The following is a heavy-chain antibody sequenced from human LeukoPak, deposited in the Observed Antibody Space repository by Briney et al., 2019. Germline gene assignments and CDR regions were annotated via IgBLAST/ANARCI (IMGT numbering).Heavy chain of an antibody. CDR1: GFTFSSYS. D-gene: IGHD2-2*01. V-gene: IGHV3-21*01. CDR2: ISSSSSYI. J-gene: IGHJ5*02. CDR3: ADIGVVPAEIGT. Sequence: PGGSLRLSCAASGFTFSSYSMNWVRQAPGKGLEWVSSISSSSSYIYYADSVKGRFTISRDNAKNSLYLQMNSLRAEDTAVYYCADIGVVPAEIGTWGQGTLVTVSS.